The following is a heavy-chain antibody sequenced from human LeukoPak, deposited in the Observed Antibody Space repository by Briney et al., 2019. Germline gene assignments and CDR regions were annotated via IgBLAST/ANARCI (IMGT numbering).Heavy chain of an antibody. CDR1: GFTFSTYG. D-gene: IGHD4-11*01. CDR2: IRYDGGNK. CDR3: ALATVSTNYMDV. J-gene: IGHJ6*03. Sequence: GGSLRLSCAASGFTFSTYGIHWVRQAPGKGLEWVAFIRYDGGNKYYADSVKGRFTISRDNSKNTLYLQMNSLRPEDTAVYYCALATVSTNYMDVWGKGTTVTVSS. V-gene: IGHV3-30*02.